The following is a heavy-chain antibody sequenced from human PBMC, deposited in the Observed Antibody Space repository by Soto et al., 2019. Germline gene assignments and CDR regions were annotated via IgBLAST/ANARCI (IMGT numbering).Heavy chain of an antibody. J-gene: IGHJ4*01. D-gene: IGHD1-7*01. CDR3: SRAGKLNTPYYFDY. V-gene: IGHV3-15*01. Sequence: GGSLRLSYAASGFTFSNAWMSWVRQAPGKGLEWVGRIKRKTDGGTTDYAAPVKGRFTISRDDSKNTLYLQMNSLKTENTAVYYCSRAGKLNTPYYFDYWGQGTLVTVSS. CDR1: GFTFSNAW. CDR2: IKRKTDGGTT.